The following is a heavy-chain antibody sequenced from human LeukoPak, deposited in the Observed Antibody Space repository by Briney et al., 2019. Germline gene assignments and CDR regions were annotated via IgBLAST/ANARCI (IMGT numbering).Heavy chain of an antibody. J-gene: IGHJ4*02. CDR2: IWDDGNNK. V-gene: IGHV3-33*01. CDR1: GFSFSNHG. Sequence: GGSLRLSCAASGFSFSNHGMHWVRQAPGKRLEWVAVIWDDGNNKRYANSVNGRFTISRDNSENTLYLQMNGLTAEDTAMYYCARLAGYSYGYIAYWGQGTLVTVSS. CDR3: ARLAGYSYGYIAY. D-gene: IGHD5-18*01.